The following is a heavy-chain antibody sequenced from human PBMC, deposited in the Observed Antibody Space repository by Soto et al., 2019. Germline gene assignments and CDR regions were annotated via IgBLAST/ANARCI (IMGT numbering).Heavy chain of an antibody. CDR3: ARNGYSGGSYDY. CDR2: IYYSGST. J-gene: IGHJ4*02. V-gene: IGHV4-59*01. CDR1: GGSISSYY. D-gene: IGHD2-15*01. Sequence: SETLSLTCTVSGGSISSYYWSWIRQPPGKGLEWIGYIYYSGSTNYNPSLKSRVTISVDTSKNQFSLKLSSVTAADTAVYYCARNGYSGGSYDYWGQGTLVTVSS.